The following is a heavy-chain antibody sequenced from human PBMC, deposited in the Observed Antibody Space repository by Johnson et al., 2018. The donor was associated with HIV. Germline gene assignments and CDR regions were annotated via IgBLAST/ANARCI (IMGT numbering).Heavy chain of an antibody. V-gene: IGHV3-30*18. D-gene: IGHD3-3*01. J-gene: IGHJ3*02. CDR1: GFIFSSYA. Sequence: QEQLVESGGGVVQTGRSLRLSCAASGFIFSSYAMHWVRQAPGEGLEWVAVISYDGNQTYYADSVRGRFTISRDNSRNTLYLQMNSLRAEDTAVYYCAKCTEWFLVHDAFDIWGQGTMVTVSS. CDR2: ISYDGNQT. CDR3: AKCTEWFLVHDAFDI.